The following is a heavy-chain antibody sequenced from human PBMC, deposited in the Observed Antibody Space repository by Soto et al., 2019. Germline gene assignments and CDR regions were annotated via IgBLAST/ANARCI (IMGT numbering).Heavy chain of an antibody. CDR1: GDTFSGYP. Sequence: QVQLVQSGAELKKPGSSVKVSCKASGDTFSGYPINWVRQAPGEGLEWMGRIIPVFGTTYDAQRFEGRVTFTAYESTSTAYRALRGLLSEGTAVYYCARDGGFGELKYWGPGNLVTVSS. V-gene: IGHV1-69*18. J-gene: IGHJ4*02. CDR3: ARDGGFGELKY. D-gene: IGHD3-10*01. CDR2: IIPVFGTT.